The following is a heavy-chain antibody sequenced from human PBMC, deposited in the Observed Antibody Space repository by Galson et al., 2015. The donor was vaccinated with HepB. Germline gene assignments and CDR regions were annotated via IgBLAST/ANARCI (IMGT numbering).Heavy chain of an antibody. CDR2: IWYDGSNK. D-gene: IGHD1-26*01. CDR1: GFTFSSYG. V-gene: IGHV3-33*01. J-gene: IGHJ3*02. Sequence: SLRLSCAASGFTFSSYGMHWVRQAPGKGLEWVAVIWYDGSNKYYADSVKGRFTISRDNSKNTLYLQMNSLRAEDTAVYYCAREMRGSSGSGAFDIWGQGTMVTVSS. CDR3: AREMRGSSGSGAFDI.